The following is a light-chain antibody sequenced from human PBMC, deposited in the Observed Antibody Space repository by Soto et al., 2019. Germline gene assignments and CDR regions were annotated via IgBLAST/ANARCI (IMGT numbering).Light chain of an antibody. V-gene: IGKV3-20*01. CDR3: QQYGGAPPEYP. J-gene: IGKJ2*01. Sequence: EIVLTQSPGTLSLSPGERATLSCRASQTVSSTYLAWYQQKPGQAPRLLIYGASSRPTGISDRFSGSGSGTDFTLTISRLEPEDFAVYYCQQYGGAPPEYPFGQGTKLEIK. CDR1: QTVSSTY. CDR2: GAS.